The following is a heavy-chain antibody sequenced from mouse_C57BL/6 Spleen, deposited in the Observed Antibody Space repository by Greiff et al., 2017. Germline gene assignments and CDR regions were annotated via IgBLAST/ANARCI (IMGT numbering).Heavy chain of an antibody. CDR3: ARHRNYYGSSYGYFDV. CDR2: ISNGGGST. D-gene: IGHD1-1*01. V-gene: IGHV5-12*01. J-gene: IGHJ1*03. Sequence: EVKLMESGGGLVQPGGSLKLSCAASGFTFSDYYMYWVRQTPEKRLEWVAYISNGGGSTYYPDTVKGRFTISRDNAKNTLYLQMSRLKSEDTAMYYCARHRNYYGSSYGYFDVWGTGTTVTVSS. CDR1: GFTFSDYY.